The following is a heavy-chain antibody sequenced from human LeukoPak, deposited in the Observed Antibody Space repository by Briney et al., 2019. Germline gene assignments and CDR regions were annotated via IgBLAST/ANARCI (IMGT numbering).Heavy chain of an antibody. J-gene: IGHJ2*01. V-gene: IGHV3-23*01. Sequence: GGSPRLSCAASGFTFSSYAMSWVRQAPGKGLEWVSAISGSGGSTYYADSVKGRFTISRDNSKNTLYLQMNSLRAEDTAVYYCAKDGYSSGWGHWYFDLWGRGTLVTVSS. D-gene: IGHD6-19*01. CDR2: ISGSGGST. CDR3: AKDGYSSGWGHWYFDL. CDR1: GFTFSSYA.